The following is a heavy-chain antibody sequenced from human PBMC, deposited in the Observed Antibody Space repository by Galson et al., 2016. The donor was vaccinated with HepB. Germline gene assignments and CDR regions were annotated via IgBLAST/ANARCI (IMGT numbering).Heavy chain of an antibody. J-gene: IGHJ4*02. D-gene: IGHD1-1*01. CDR1: GFTFSNDA. CDR3: GRDGSPGVVPTGRFDF. CDR2: IWSDGSNK. V-gene: IGHV3-33*01. Sequence: SLRLSCAASGFTFSNDAMHWVRQAPGKGLEWVAVIWSDGSNKNYVDSVKGRFTISRDNSKSMLYLQMNSLRDEDTAVYDCGRDGSPGVVPTGRFDFRAQGTLVTVSS.